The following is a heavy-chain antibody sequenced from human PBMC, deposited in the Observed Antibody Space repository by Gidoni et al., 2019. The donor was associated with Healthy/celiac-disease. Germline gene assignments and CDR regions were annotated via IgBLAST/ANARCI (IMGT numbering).Heavy chain of an antibody. Sequence: EVQLVQSGAEVKKPGESLRISCTGSGYSFTRYWISWVRQMPGKGLEWMGRIDPSDSYTNYSPSFQGHVTISADKSISTAYLQWSSLKASDTAMYYCARHGVYDFWSGYSSFDYWGQGTLVTVSS. D-gene: IGHD3-3*01. J-gene: IGHJ4*02. CDR3: ARHGVYDFWSGYSSFDY. V-gene: IGHV5-10-1*03. CDR1: GYSFTRYW. CDR2: IDPSDSYT.